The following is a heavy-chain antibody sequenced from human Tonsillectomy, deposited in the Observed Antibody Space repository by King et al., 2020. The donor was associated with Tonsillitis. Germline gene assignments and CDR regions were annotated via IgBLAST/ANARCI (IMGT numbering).Heavy chain of an antibody. CDR2: VYYSGST. J-gene: IGHJ3*02. D-gene: IGHD2-15*01. CDR1: GGSISSSSYY. CDR3: ARQDIVVVVAATDHDAFDT. Sequence: QLQESVPGRVKPSETLSLTCTVSGGSISSSSYYWGWIRQPPGKGLEWIGGVYYSGSTYYNPSLKSRVTISVDTSKNQFSLKLSSVTAADTALYYRARQDIVVVVAATDHDAFDTWGQGTMVTVSS. V-gene: IGHV4-39*07.